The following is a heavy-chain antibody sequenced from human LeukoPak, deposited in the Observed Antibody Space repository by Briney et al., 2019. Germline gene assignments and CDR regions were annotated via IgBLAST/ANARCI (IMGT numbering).Heavy chain of an antibody. Sequence: GGSLRLSCAASGFTFISYGMDWVRQAPGKGLEWLSYISGSGSSTYYADSVKGRFTISRDNAKNSLYLQMKSLRAEDTAVYYCARNPDGREHFDYWGQGSLVTVSS. CDR2: ISGSGSST. J-gene: IGHJ4*02. V-gene: IGHV3-48*03. CDR1: GFTFISYG. CDR3: ARNPDGREHFDY. D-gene: IGHD1-26*01.